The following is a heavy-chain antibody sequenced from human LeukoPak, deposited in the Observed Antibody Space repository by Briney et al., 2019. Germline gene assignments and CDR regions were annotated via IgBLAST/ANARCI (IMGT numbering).Heavy chain of an antibody. CDR1: GFTFSSYG. CDR2: IRYDGSNK. D-gene: IGHD3-9*01. V-gene: IGHV3-30*02. CDR3: AKENYDILTGYSNFDY. J-gene: IGHJ4*02. Sequence: GGSLRLSCAASGFTFSSYGMHWVRQAPGKGLEWVAFIRYDGSNKYYADSVKGRFTISRDNSKNTLYLQMNSLRAEDTAVYYCAKENYDILTGYSNFDYWGQGTLVTVSS.